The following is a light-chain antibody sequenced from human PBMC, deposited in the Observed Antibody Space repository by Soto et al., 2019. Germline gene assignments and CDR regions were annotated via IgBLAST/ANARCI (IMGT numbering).Light chain of an antibody. CDR2: GAS. V-gene: IGKV3-20*01. Sequence: DIVLTQSPGTLSLSPGERATLSCRASQSVSNNYLAWYQQKPGQAPRLLIYGASTRATGIPDRFSGSGSGTDFTLTISRLEPDDSAVYYCQQYGSSPTWTFGQGTKVDIK. J-gene: IGKJ1*01. CDR1: QSVSNNY. CDR3: QQYGSSPTWT.